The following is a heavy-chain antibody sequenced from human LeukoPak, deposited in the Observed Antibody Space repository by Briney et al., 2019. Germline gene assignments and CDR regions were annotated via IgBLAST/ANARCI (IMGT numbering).Heavy chain of an antibody. J-gene: IGHJ4*02. CDR1: GFTFDDYG. CDR2: INWNGGST. D-gene: IGHD3-22*01. V-gene: IGHV3-20*04. Sequence: GGSLRLSCAASGFTFDDYGMSWVRQAPGKGLEWVSGINWNGGSTGYADSVKGRFTISRDNAKNSLYLQMNSLRAEDTALYYCERAAGGSYYDSSGYYYWGQGTLVTVSS. CDR3: ERAAGGSYYDSSGYYY.